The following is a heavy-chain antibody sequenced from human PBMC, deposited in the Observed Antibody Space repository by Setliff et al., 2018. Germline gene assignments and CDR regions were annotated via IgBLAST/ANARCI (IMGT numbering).Heavy chain of an antibody. J-gene: IGHJ4*02. CDR3: VIPFCAGATCPPS. D-gene: IGHD2-21*01. CDR1: GYTLSNSI. Sequence: ASVKVSCKASGYTLSNSILSWVRQAPGQGLEWVGWINPNFGATNYAPKFQGRVTMTRDTSIRTAYLEMNSLKSDDTAVHYCVIPFCAGATCPPSWGQGTLVTVSS. V-gene: IGHV1-2*02. CDR2: INPNFGAT.